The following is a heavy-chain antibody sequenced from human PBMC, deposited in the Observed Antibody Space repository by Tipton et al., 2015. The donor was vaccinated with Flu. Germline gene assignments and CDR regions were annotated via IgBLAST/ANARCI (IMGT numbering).Heavy chain of an antibody. Sequence: TLSLTCSVFGGAITSGGYHWTWIRQYPGKGLEWIGYISYSGTTYYNPSLESRVTISLDKSQNQFSLKLRSVTAADTAVYYCAREGDDFWNDYEDYWGQGTLVIVSS. CDR2: ISYSGTT. J-gene: IGHJ4*02. V-gene: IGHV4-31*03. CDR3: AREGDDFWNDYEDY. D-gene: IGHD3-3*01. CDR1: GGAITSGGYH.